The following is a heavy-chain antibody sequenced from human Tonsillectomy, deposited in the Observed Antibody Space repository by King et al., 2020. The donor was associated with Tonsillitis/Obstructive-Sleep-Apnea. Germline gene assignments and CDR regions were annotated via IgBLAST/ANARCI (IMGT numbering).Heavy chain of an antibody. CDR2: IYWDDDK. CDR1: GFSLSSSGVG. J-gene: IGHJ3*02. CDR3: ARWSSGWLVQIHDAFSM. D-gene: IGHD6-19*01. Sequence: ITLKESGPTLVKPTQTLTLTCTFSGFSLSSSGVGVGWIRQPPGQALEWLAIIYWDDDKRYSPSLKSRLTITKDTSKNQVVLTMTNMDPVDTATYYCARWSSGWLVQIHDAFSMWGQGTMVTVSS. V-gene: IGHV2-5*02.